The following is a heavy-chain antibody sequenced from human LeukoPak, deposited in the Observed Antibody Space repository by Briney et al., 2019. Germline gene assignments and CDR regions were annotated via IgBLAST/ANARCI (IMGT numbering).Heavy chain of an antibody. J-gene: IGHJ4*02. CDR3: GRLAHNAWYAIDF. Sequence: GGSLRLSCVASDFTFDFYWMTWVRQAPGKGLEWLANILPDGSQKYYVDSVKGRFTISRDNPKNSLYLQINNLRAEDTAVYYCGRLAHNAWYAIDFWGQGTLVTVSS. CDR2: ILPDGSQK. V-gene: IGHV3-7*01. D-gene: IGHD2-2*01. CDR1: DFTFDFYW.